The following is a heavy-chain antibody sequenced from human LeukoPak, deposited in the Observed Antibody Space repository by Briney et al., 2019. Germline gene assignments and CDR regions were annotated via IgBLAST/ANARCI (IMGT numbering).Heavy chain of an antibody. J-gene: IGHJ4*02. D-gene: IGHD3-9*01. Sequence: GGSLRLSCAASGFTFSNYWLNWVRQAPGKGLEWVANIKEDGSEKYYVDSVKGRFTISRDNAKSTLYLQMNSLRAEDTALYYCAKWGDYDVLTGYYVPDYWGQGTLVTVSS. V-gene: IGHV3-7*03. CDR3: AKWGDYDVLTGYYVPDY. CDR2: IKEDGSEK. CDR1: GFTFSNYW.